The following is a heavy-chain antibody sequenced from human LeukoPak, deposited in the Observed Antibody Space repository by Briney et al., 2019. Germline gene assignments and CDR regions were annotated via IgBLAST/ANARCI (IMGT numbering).Heavy chain of an antibody. CDR2: ISGSGGST. J-gene: IGHJ4*02. D-gene: IGHD3-22*01. CDR1: GFTFTIYA. Sequence: PGGSLRLSCAASGFTFTIYAMSWVRQAPGKGLEWVSAISGSGGSTYYADSVKGRFTISRDNSKNTLYLQMNSLRAEDTAVYYCAKDGYYYDSSGPSLLSYFDYWGQGTLVTVSS. V-gene: IGHV3-23*01. CDR3: AKDGYYYDSSGPSLLSYFDY.